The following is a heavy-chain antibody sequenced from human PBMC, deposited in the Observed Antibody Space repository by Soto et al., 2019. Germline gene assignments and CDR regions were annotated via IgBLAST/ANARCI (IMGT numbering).Heavy chain of an antibody. J-gene: IGHJ4*02. CDR2: ISSSSSTI. CDR3: ARDLWDWNYELNYFDY. V-gene: IGHV3-48*01. Sequence: HPGGSLRLSCAASGFTFSSYSMNWVRQAPGKGLEWVSYISSSSSTIYYADSVKGRFTISRDNAKNSLYLQMNSLRAEDTAVYYCARDLWDWNYELNYFDYWGQGTLVTVSS. D-gene: IGHD1-7*01. CDR1: GFTFSSYS.